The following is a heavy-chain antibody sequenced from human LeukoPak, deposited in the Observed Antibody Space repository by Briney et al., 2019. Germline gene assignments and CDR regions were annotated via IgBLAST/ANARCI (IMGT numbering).Heavy chain of an antibody. D-gene: IGHD3-22*01. CDR3: ARVTVVGKYYYYGMDV. Sequence: SQTLSLTCSVSGGSISRSDYYWSWIRQPPGKGLEWIGYIYYSGITYYNPSLKSRVTISVDTSKNQFSLKLSSVTAADTAVYYCARVTVVGKYYYYGMDVWGQGTTVTVSS. CDR1: GGSISRSDYY. V-gene: IGHV4-30-4*01. J-gene: IGHJ6*02. CDR2: IYYSGIT.